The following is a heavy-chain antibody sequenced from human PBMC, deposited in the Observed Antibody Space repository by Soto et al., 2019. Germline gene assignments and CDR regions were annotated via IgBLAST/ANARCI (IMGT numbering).Heavy chain of an antibody. J-gene: IGHJ4*02. CDR3: AIGAGWQDMDY. CDR1: GVPIIIYY. D-gene: IGHD6-19*01. V-gene: IGHV4-4*07. Sequence: NPSETLSLTCSVSGVPIIIYYWSWIRQPAGKRVEGIGRSYGSGNTEYNPSVKSRVTMSADTSKIQFSLQLISVTAAATAVYYCAIGAGWQDMDYWGQGTLVTVSS. CDR2: SYGSGNT.